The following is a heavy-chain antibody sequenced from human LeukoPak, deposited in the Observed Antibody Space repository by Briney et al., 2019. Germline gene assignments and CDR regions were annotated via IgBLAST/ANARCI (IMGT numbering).Heavy chain of an antibody. CDR3: ARAGLYGLGGWFDP. CDR2: INWNGGST. CDR1: GFTFDDYG. V-gene: IGHV3-20*04. J-gene: IGHJ5*02. D-gene: IGHD2-15*01. Sequence: GGSLRLSCAASGFTFDDYGMSWVRQAPGKGLEWVSGINWNGGSTGYADSVKGRFTISRDNAKNSLYLQMNSLRAEDTAVYYCARAGLYGLGGWFDPLGPGNPGHRLL.